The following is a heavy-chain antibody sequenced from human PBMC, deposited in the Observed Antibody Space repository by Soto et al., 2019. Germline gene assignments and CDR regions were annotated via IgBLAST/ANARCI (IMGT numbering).Heavy chain of an antibody. D-gene: IGHD2-2*02. V-gene: IGHV4-31*03. CDR3: AREGGSYNIIGFLIRGDIDI. CDR2: IYFRGNT. J-gene: IGHJ3*02. CDR1: GGSINSINYY. Sequence: QVQLQESGPGLVKPSQTLSLTCSVSGGSINSINYYWTWIRQHPGKGLEWIGNIYFRGNTNYDPSLSRRTTSSVGTSESQFSLTLAAVTAADPDVYYCAREGGSYNIIGFLIRGDIDIWGPGALVTVSS.